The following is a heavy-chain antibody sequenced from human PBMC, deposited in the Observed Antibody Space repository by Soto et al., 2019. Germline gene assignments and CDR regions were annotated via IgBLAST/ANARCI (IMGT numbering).Heavy chain of an antibody. CDR2: IYADGRT. D-gene: IGHD6-19*01. Sequence: GGSLRLSCAGSGFTFKNAWLNWVRQAPGKGLEWVSVIYADGRTYYADSVKGRFTISRDNSKNTLYLQMNSLRAEDTAIYYCAQEQWLATHFCDYWGQGTLVTVSS. V-gene: IGHV3-53*01. J-gene: IGHJ4*02. CDR1: GFTFKNAW. CDR3: AQEQWLATHFCDY.